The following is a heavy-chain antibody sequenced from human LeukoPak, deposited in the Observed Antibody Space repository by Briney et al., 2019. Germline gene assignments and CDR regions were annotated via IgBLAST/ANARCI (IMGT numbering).Heavy chain of an antibody. J-gene: IGHJ4*02. V-gene: IGHV3-23*01. Sequence: GGSLRLSCAASGFTFSSYAMSWVRQAPGKGLEWVSAISGSGGSTYYADSVKGRFTISRDNAKNSLYLQMNSLRAEDTAVYYCARERRPPEAFDYWGQGTLVTVSS. CDR1: GFTFSSYA. CDR2: ISGSGGST. CDR3: ARERRPPEAFDY.